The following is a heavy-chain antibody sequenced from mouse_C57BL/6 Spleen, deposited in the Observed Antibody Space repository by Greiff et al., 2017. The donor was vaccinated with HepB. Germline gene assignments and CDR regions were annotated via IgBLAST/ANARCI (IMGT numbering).Heavy chain of an antibody. CDR2: ISDGGSYT. Sequence: EVKLMESGGGLVKPGGSLKLSCAASGFTFSSYAMSWVRQTPEKRLEWVATISDGGSYTYYPDNVKGRFTISRDNAKNNLYLQMSHLKSEDTAMYYCAREGNIDYDGGFAYWGQGTLVTVSA. V-gene: IGHV5-4*01. D-gene: IGHD2-4*01. CDR1: GFTFSSYA. CDR3: AREGNIDYDGGFAY. J-gene: IGHJ3*01.